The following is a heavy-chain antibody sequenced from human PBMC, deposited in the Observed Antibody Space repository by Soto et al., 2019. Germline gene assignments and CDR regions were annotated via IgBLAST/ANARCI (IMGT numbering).Heavy chain of an antibody. CDR3: ATGAVSADAMGDF. CDR2: INPDSGGT. CDR1: GYTFSGYH. V-gene: IGHV1-2*02. Sequence: ASVKVSCKASGYTFSGYHMHWVRQAPGQGLEYMGWINPDSGGTHYAQKFQGRVSMTRDTSISTAYMELSRLRPDDTAVYYCATGAVSADAMGDFWGQGTLVTVSS. J-gene: IGHJ4*01. D-gene: IGHD2-2*01.